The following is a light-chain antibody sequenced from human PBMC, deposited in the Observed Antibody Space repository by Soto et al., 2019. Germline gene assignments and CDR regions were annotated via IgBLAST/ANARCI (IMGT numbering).Light chain of an antibody. J-gene: IGKJ2*02. Sequence: ETVLTQSPSTLSLSPGERATLSCRASQTFSSGYLAWYQQKPGQAPRLLIYGASRRATGIADRFSGSGSGTEYTLNISRLEPEDSAVYYCQEYGSSRPWTFGQGTKLEIK. CDR3: QEYGSSRPWT. CDR2: GAS. V-gene: IGKV3-20*01. CDR1: QTFSSGY.